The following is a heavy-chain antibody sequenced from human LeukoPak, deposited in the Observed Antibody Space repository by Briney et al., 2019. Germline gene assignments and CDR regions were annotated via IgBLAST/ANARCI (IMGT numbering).Heavy chain of an antibody. CDR2: INHSGST. V-gene: IGHV4-34*01. CDR1: GGSFSGYY. D-gene: IGHD1-26*01. Sequence: ASETLSLTCAVYGGSFSGYYWSWIRKPPGKGLEWIGEINHSGSTNYNPSLKSRVTISVDTSKNQFSLKLSSVTAADTAVYYCESGRRLVGATKSYYYHYMDVWGKGTTVTVSS. CDR3: ESGRRLVGATKSYYYHYMDV. J-gene: IGHJ6*03.